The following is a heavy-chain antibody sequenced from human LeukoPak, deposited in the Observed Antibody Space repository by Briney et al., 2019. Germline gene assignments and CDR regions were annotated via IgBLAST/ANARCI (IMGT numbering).Heavy chain of an antibody. CDR2: ISGSGGRT. CDR1: GFTFTNYV. CDR3: AKDSWRDQLPFILDY. V-gene: IGHV3-23*01. D-gene: IGHD2-2*01. Sequence: GGSLRLSCAASGFTFTNYVMSWVRQAPGKGLEWVSGISGSGGRTFYADSVKGRFSISRDNSKNTLSLQMNSLRADDTAVYYCAKDSWRDQLPFILDYWGQGILVTVSS. J-gene: IGHJ4*02.